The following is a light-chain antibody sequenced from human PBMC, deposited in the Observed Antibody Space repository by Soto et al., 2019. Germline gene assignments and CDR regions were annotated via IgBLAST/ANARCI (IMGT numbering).Light chain of an antibody. CDR1: QSISDW. CDR3: QQYSNYEWT. J-gene: IGKJ1*01. V-gene: IGKV1-5*03. Sequence: DIQMTQSPSTLSASVGDRVTITCRASQSISDWLAWYQQKPGKAPKLLIYKASSLERGVPSRFSGSGSGTEFTLSITSLQPDDFATYYCQQYSNYEWTFGQGTKVEI. CDR2: KAS.